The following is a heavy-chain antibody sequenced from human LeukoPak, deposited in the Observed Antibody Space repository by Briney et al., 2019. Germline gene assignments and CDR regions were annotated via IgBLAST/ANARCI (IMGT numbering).Heavy chain of an antibody. CDR2: ISGSGGST. V-gene: IGHV3-23*01. D-gene: IGHD3-22*01. J-gene: IGHJ4*02. CDR1: GFTFSSYA. Sequence: SGGSLRLSCAASGFTFSSYAMSWVRQAPGKGLEWVSAISGSGGSTYYADSVKGRFAISRDNSKNTLYLQMNSLRAEDTAVYYCAKTKRTYYYDSSGISGYYFDYWGQGTLVTVSS. CDR3: AKTKRTYYYDSSGISGYYFDY.